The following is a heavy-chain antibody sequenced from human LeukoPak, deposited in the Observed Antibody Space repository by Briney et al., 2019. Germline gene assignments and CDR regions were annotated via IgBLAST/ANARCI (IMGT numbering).Heavy chain of an antibody. CDR2: IYPGDSDT. D-gene: IGHD6-6*01. CDR1: GYSFTSYW. V-gene: IGHV5-51*01. CDR3: ATLPQYSSSSGFDY. J-gene: IGHJ4*02. Sequence: GESLQISCKGSGYSFTSYWLGWVRQLPGKGLEWMGIIYPGDSDTRYSPSFQGQVTISADKSISTAYLQWSSLKASDTAMYYCATLPQYSSSSGFDYWGQGTLVTVSS.